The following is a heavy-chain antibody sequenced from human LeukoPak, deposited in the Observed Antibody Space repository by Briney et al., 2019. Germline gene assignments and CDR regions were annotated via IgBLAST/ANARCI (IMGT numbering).Heavy chain of an antibody. CDR1: GFTFSSYA. D-gene: IGHD3-9*01. Sequence: GGSLRLSCAASGFTFSSYAMSWVRQAPGKGLEWVSAISGSGGSTYYADSVKGRFTISRDNSKNTLYLQMNSLRAEDTAVYYCAKDRYLDYDILTGPFDYWGQGTLVTVSS. V-gene: IGHV3-23*01. J-gene: IGHJ4*02. CDR2: ISGSGGST. CDR3: AKDRYLDYDILTGPFDY.